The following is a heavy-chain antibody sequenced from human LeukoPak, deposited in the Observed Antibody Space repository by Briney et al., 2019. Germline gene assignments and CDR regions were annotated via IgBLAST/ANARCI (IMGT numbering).Heavy chain of an antibody. J-gene: IGHJ3*02. CDR2: INSDGSST. CDR1: GFTFSNYW. D-gene: IGHD5-24*01. CDR3: ARGSIDGYNLIDAFDI. V-gene: IGHV3-74*01. Sequence: GGSLRLSCAASGFTFSNYWMHWVRQAPGKGLVWVSRINSDGSSTSYADSVKGRFTTSRDNAKKSLYMQMNSLRAEDTAVYYCARGSIDGYNLIDAFDIWGQGTMVTVSS.